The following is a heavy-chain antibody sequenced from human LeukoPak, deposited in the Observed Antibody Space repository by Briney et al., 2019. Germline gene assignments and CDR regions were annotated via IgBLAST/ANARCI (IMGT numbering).Heavy chain of an antibody. CDR1: GYTFTSYG. D-gene: IGHD3-16*01. V-gene: IGHV1-18*01. Sequence: ASVKVSCKASGYTFTSYGISWVRRAPGQGLEWMGWISTYNGNSNYEQSLQGRLTMTTDTSTSTAYMELRSLRSDDTALYYCATGGEYRREEALDYWGQGTLVTVSS. CDR2: ISTYNGNS. CDR3: ATGGEYRREEALDY. J-gene: IGHJ4*02.